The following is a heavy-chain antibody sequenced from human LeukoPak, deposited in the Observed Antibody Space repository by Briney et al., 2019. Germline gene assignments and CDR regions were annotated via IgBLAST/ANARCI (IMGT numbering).Heavy chain of an antibody. J-gene: IGHJ4*02. CDR1: GFTFADYA. CDR3: AKEGPYSSSWYLDY. CDR2: ISWNSGSI. D-gene: IGHD6-13*01. Sequence: GRSLRLSCAASGFTFADYAMHWVRQAPGKGLEWVSGISWNSGSIGYADSVKGRFTISRDNAKNSLFLQMNSLRAEDTAVYYCAKEGPYSSSWYLDYWGQGTLVTVSS. V-gene: IGHV3-9*01.